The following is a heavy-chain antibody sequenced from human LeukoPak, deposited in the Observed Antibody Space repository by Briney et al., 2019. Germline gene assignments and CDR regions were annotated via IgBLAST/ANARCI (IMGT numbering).Heavy chain of an antibody. Sequence: GGSLRLSCAASGFTFSYWLTWVRQAPGKGLEWVANIKQDGSEKYYVGSVKGRFTISRDNAKNSLYLQMNSLRAEDTAVYYCARGMRGYSYGYGGYHYFYMDVWGKGTTVTISS. V-gene: IGHV3-7*01. CDR3: ARGMRGYSYGYGGYHYFYMDV. CDR1: GFTFSYW. J-gene: IGHJ6*03. CDR2: IKQDGSEK. D-gene: IGHD5-18*01.